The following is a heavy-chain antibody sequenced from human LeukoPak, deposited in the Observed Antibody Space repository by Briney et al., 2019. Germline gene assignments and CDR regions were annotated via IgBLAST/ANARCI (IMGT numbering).Heavy chain of an antibody. CDR3: ARVNGDFWSGYRENDAFDI. CDR2: IKQDGSEK. J-gene: IGHJ3*02. V-gene: IGHV3-7*01. D-gene: IGHD3-3*01. Sequence: GGSLRLSCAASGFTFSSYGMHWVRQAPGKGLEWVANIKQDGSEKYYVDSVKGRFTISRDNAKNSLYLQMNSLRAEDTAVYYCARVNGDFWSGYRENDAFDIWAKGQWSPSLQ. CDR1: GFTFSSYG.